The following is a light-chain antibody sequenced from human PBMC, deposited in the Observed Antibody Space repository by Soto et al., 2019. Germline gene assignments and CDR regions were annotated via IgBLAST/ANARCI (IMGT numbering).Light chain of an antibody. CDR2: DVS. CDR3: SSYTRSTSYV. CDR1: SSDVGGYNY. V-gene: IGLV2-14*03. J-gene: IGLJ1*01. Sequence: QSALTQPASVAGSPGQSITISCTGTSSDVGGYNYVSWYQQHPGKAPKLVIYDVSNRPSGVSNRFSGSKSGDTASLTISGLQAEDEAVYYCSSYTRSTSYVLGTGTKLTVL.